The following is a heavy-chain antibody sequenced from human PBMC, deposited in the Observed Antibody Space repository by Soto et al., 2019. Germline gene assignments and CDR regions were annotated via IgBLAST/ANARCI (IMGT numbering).Heavy chain of an antibody. D-gene: IGHD6-19*01. J-gene: IGHJ6*02. CDR3: ARVRTVAGDYYGMYV. V-gene: IGHV1-18*01. CDR1: GYTFTSYG. Sequence: GASVKVSCKASGYTFTSYGISWVRQAPGQGLEWMGWISAYNGNTNYAQKLQGRVTMTTDTSTSTAYMELRSLRSDDTAVYYCARVRTVAGDYYGMYVWGQGTTVTVSS. CDR2: ISAYNGNT.